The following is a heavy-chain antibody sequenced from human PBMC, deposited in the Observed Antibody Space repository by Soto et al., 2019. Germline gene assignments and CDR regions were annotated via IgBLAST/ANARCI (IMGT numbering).Heavy chain of an antibody. Sequence: QEQLQESGPGLVKPSETLSLTCTVSGDSISRFFWNWIRQPPGKGLEWIGSFYYNGRTNYNPSLKTRVPMSLDAPKNQFSLKLSSVTAADTAMYYCARGLYYYESSEPLPPPNSWYLELWGRGTLVTVSS. CDR2: FYYNGRT. D-gene: IGHD3-22*01. J-gene: IGHJ2*01. CDR1: GDSISRFF. V-gene: IGHV4-59*01. CDR3: ARGLYYYESSEPLPPPNSWYLEL.